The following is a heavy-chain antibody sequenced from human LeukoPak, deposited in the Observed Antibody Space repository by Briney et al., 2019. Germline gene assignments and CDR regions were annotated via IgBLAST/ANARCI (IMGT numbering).Heavy chain of an antibody. CDR1: GGSISSYY. J-gene: IGHJ6*02. CDR3: ARDRRHGSWYSLPVYYYGMDV. D-gene: IGHD6-13*01. Sequence: PSETLSLTCTVSGGSISSYYWSWIRQPPGKGLEWIGYIYYSGSTNYNPSLTSRVTISVDTSKNQFSLKLSSVTAADTAVYYCARDRRHGSWYSLPVYYYGMDVWGQGTTVTVSS. V-gene: IGHV4-59*01. CDR2: IYYSGST.